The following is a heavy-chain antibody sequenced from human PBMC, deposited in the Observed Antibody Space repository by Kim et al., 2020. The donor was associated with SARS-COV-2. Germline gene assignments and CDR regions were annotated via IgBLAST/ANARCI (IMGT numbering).Heavy chain of an antibody. J-gene: IGHJ6*02. Sequence: ASVKVSCKASGYTFTSYAMHWVRQAPGQRLEWMGWINAGNGNTKYSQKFQGRVTITRDTSASTAYMELSSLRSEDTAVYYCATCSGGSCYSEYYGMDVWGQGTTVTVSS. CDR1: GYTFTSYA. CDR3: ATCSGGSCYSEYYGMDV. V-gene: IGHV1-3*01. CDR2: INAGNGNT. D-gene: IGHD2-15*01.